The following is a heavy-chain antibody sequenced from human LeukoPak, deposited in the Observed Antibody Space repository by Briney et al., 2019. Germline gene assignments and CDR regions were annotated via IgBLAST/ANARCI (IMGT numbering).Heavy chain of an antibody. V-gene: IGHV4-59*08. Sequence: SETLSLTCTVSGGSISSYYWSWIRQPPGKGLEWIGYIYYNGSTNYNPSLKSRVTISVDTSKNQFSLKLSSVTAADTAVYYCARQGPPDYYDSSGYFDYWGQGTLVTVSS. D-gene: IGHD3-22*01. CDR2: IYYNGST. CDR3: ARQGPPDYYDSSGYFDY. J-gene: IGHJ4*02. CDR1: GGSISSYY.